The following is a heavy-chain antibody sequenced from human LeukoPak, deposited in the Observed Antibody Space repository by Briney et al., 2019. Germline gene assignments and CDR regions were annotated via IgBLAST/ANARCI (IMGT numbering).Heavy chain of an antibody. Sequence: RPSETLSLTCTVSGGSISSGDYYWSWIRQPPGKGLEWIGYRYHSESTYYNPSLKSRITISVDGSKSQISLRLSSVTAADTAVYYCARTPYYWYFDLWGRGTLVTVSS. D-gene: IGHD2-15*01. CDR1: GGSISSGDYY. CDR2: RYHSEST. J-gene: IGHJ2*01. V-gene: IGHV4-30-2*01. CDR3: ARTPYYWYFDL.